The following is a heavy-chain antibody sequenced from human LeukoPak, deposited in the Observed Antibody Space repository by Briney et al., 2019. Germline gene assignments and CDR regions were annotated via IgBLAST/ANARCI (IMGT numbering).Heavy chain of an antibody. CDR2: IYYSGST. CDR1: GGSISSSSYY. CDR3: ARPCGVGSGWPIDDAFDI. D-gene: IGHD6-19*01. V-gene: IGHV4-39*01. Sequence: SETLSLTCTVSGGSISSSSYYWGWIRQPPGKGLEWIGSIYYSGSTYYNPSLKSRVTISVDTSKNQFSLKLSSVTAADTAVYYCARPCGVGSGWPIDDAFDIWGQGTMVTVSS. J-gene: IGHJ3*02.